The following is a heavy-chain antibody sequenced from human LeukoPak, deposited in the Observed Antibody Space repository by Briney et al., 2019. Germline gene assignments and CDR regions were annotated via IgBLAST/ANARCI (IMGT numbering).Heavy chain of an antibody. D-gene: IGHD3-10*01. CDR2: IIPIFGTA. V-gene: IGHV1-69*13. Sequence: SVTVSCKASGGTFSSYAISWVRQAPGQGLEWMGGIIPIFGTANYAQKFQGRVTITADESTSTAYMELSSLRSEDTAVYYCARDPGSLYGMDVWGQGTTVTVSS. J-gene: IGHJ6*02. CDR3: ARDPGSLYGMDV. CDR1: GGTFSSYA.